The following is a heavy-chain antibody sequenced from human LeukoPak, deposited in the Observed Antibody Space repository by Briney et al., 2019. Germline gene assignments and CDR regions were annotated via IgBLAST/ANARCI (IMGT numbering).Heavy chain of an antibody. CDR1: GGTFSSYA. CDR3: ARGWDYYDSSGYYGNFDY. J-gene: IGHJ4*02. V-gene: IGHV1-69*13. CDR2: ITPMFGTA. D-gene: IGHD3-22*01. Sequence: SVKVSCKASGGTFSSYAINWVRQAPGQGLEWMGGITPMFGTAKYAQKFQGRVTITADESTSTAYMELSSLRSEDTAVYYCARGWDYYDSSGYYGNFDYWGQGTLVTVSS.